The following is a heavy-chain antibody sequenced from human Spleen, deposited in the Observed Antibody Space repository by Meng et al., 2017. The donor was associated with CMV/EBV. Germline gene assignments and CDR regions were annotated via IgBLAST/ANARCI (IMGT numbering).Heavy chain of an antibody. CDR2: ISAYGTGT. J-gene: IGHJ4*02. CDR1: GFSCSSHA. CDR3: ARDLGPGSWSFDY. D-gene: IGHD6-13*01. Sequence: ASGFSCSSHAMHWVRQAPGKGLEFVSAISAYGTGTYYADSVKGRFIISRDNSKNTLYLQMGSLRIEDVAVYYCARDLGPGSWSFDYWGQGILVTVSS. V-gene: IGHV3-64*02.